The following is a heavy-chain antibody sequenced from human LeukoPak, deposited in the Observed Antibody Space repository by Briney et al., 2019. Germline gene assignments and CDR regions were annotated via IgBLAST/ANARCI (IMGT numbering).Heavy chain of an antibody. Sequence: KPSETLSLTCAVYGGSFSGYYWSWIRQPPGKGLEWFGEINHSGSTNYNPSLKSRVTISVDTTKNQFSLKLSSVTAADTTVYYCARGGLRNRIYYYYMDVWGKGTTVTVSS. D-gene: IGHD1-14*01. CDR1: GGSFSGYY. CDR2: INHSGST. V-gene: IGHV4-34*01. CDR3: ARGGLRNRIYYYYMDV. J-gene: IGHJ6*03.